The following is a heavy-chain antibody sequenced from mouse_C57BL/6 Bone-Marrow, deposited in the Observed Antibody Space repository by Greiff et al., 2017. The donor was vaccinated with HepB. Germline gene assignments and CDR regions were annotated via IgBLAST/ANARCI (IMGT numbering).Heavy chain of an antibody. CDR2: ISNGGGST. V-gene: IGHV5-12*01. CDR3: ARPLITTKYFDV. J-gene: IGHJ1*03. D-gene: IGHD1-1*01. CDR1: GFTFSDYY. Sequence: DVKLVESGGGLVQPGGSLKLSCAASGFTFSDYYMYWVRQTPEKRLEWVAYISNGGGSTYYPDTVKGRFTISRDNAKNTLYLQMSRLKSEDTAMYYCARPLITTKYFDVWGTGTTVTVSS.